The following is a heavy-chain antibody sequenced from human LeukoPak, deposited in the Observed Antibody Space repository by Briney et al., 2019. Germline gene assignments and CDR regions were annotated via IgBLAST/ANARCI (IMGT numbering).Heavy chain of an antibody. CDR1: GGTFSSYA. Sequence: SVKVSCKASGGTFSSYAISWVRQAPGQGLEWMGRIIPIFGIANYAQKFQGRVTITADKSTSTAYMELSSLRSEDTAVYYCARPTWSGHDYYYYGMDVWGQGTTVTVSS. CDR2: IIPIFGIA. D-gene: IGHD3-3*01. J-gene: IGHJ6*02. CDR3: ARPTWSGHDYYYYGMDV. V-gene: IGHV1-69*04.